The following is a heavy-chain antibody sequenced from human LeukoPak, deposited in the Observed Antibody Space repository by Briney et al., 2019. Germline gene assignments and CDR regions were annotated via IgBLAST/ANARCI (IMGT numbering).Heavy chain of an antibody. CDR1: GFTFSFHE. V-gene: IGHV3-48*03. J-gene: IGHJ6*02. CDR2: IDSGGATM. D-gene: IGHD2-15*01. Sequence: PGGSLRLSCAASGFTFSFHEMNWVRQAPGMGLEWVSYIDSGGATMYYADSVKGRFTISRDNAENSLYLQMNSLRAEDTAVYYCARCCSGGSCYPAGMDVRGQGATVTVSS. CDR3: ARCCSGGSCYPAGMDV.